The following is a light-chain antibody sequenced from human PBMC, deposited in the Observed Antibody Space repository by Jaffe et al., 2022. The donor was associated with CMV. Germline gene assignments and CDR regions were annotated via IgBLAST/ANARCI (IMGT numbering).Light chain of an antibody. CDR2: TAS. CDR1: QSINTF. Sequence: DIQMTQSPSSLSASVGDRVTITCRASQSINTFLNWYQHTPGKVPKVLIYTASTLQSGVPSRFTGSGSGTDFTLTISNLQPEDFATYYCQQSYRTPRTFGQGTKVEVK. V-gene: IGKV1-39*01. CDR3: QQSYRTPRT. J-gene: IGKJ1*01.